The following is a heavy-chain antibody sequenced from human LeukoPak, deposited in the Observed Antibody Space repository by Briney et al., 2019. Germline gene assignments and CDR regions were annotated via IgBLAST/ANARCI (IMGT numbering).Heavy chain of an antibody. J-gene: IGHJ4*02. CDR3: ARISAGYPNYFDY. Sequence: SETLSLTCTVSGGSISSSTYYWAWIRQPPGKGLEWIGSIYYSGSTYYNPSLKSRVTISVDTSKNQFSLKLSSVTAADTAVYYCARISAGYPNYFDYWGQGTPVTVSS. CDR1: GGSISSSTYY. D-gene: IGHD5-12*01. V-gene: IGHV4-39*01. CDR2: IYYSGST.